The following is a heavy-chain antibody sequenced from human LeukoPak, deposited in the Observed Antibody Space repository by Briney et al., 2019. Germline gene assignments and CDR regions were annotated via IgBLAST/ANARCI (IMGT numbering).Heavy chain of an antibody. CDR1: GGSTISHY. CDR2: TYYTGTT. V-gene: IGHV4-59*08. J-gene: IGHJ3*02. D-gene: IGHD6-6*01. CDR3: AGLRSRAFDI. Sequence: SETLSLTCTVSGGSTISHYWSWLRQPPGKGLEWIAYTYYTGTTNYNPSLKSRVTISIDTSKNQCSLRLSSGTAADTAVYYCAGLRSRAFDIWGPGTMVSVSS.